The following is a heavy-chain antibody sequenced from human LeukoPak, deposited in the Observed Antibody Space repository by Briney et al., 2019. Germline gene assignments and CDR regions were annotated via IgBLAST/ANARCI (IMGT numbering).Heavy chain of an antibody. CDR3: ATPISVGHSFDY. V-gene: IGHV4-39*01. J-gene: IGHJ4*02. D-gene: IGHD5/OR15-5a*01. CDR1: SGLMCGSTYY. Sequence: SDTLSLTCIVSSGLMCGSTYYWRRARKPPGKGLEWIGCYCYSGSDSSHQSLKSRVTISVEKSKNQFSLRPSSVTASDTAVYYCATPISVGHSFDYWGQGDLATVSS. CDR2: YCYSGSD.